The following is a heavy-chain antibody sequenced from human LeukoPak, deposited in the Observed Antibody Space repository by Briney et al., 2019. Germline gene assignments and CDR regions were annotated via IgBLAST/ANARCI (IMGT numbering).Heavy chain of an antibody. CDR2: IKSKTDGGTA. CDR1: GFTFTNVR. V-gene: IGHV3-15*01. CDR3: ATGIRETRDY. Sequence: PGGSLRLSCAASGFTFTNVRMSWVRQAPGKGLEWVGRIKSKTDGGTADYAAPVKGRFTISRDDSQNTLYLQMNSLTTEDTAVYYCATGIRETRDYWGQGTLVTVSS. J-gene: IGHJ4*02.